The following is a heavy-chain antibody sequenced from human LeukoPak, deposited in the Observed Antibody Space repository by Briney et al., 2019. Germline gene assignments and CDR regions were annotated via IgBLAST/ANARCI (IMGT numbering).Heavy chain of an antibody. CDR2: MNPNSGNT. CDR1: GYTFTGYD. J-gene: IGHJ6*02. Sequence: ASVKVSCKASGYTFTGYDINWVRQATGQGLEWMGWMNPNSGNTGYAQKFQGRVTMTRNTSISTAYMELSSLRSEDTAVYYCARGSLWFVHRKYYYYGMDVWGQGTTVTVSS. V-gene: IGHV1-8*01. CDR3: ARGSLWFVHRKYYYYGMDV. D-gene: IGHD3-10*01.